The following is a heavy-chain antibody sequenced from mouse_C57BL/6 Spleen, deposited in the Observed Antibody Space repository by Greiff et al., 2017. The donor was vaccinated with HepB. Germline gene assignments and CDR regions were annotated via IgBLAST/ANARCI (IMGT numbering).Heavy chain of an antibody. Sequence: EVMLVESGEGLVKPGGSLKLSCAASGFTFSSYAMSWVRQTPEKRLEWVAYISSGGDYIYYADTVKGRFTISRDNARNPLSLQMSSLKSEDTAVYYCTRDREDGNYWYFDVWGTGTTVTVSS. V-gene: IGHV5-9-1*02. CDR3: TRDREDGNYWYFDV. CDR1: GFTFSSYA. D-gene: IGHD2-1*01. CDR2: ISSGGDYI. J-gene: IGHJ1*03.